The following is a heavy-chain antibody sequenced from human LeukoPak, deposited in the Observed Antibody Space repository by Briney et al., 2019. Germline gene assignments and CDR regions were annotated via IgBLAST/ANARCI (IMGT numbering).Heavy chain of an antibody. V-gene: IGHV3-30*04. Sequence: GGSLRLSCAASGFTFSSYAMHWVRQAPGKGLEWVAVISYDGSNKYYADSVKGRFTISRDNSKNTLYLQMNSLRAEDTAVYYCAKDPRSSSWYSGNMDVWGKGTTVTISS. D-gene: IGHD6-13*01. CDR3: AKDPRSSSWYSGNMDV. CDR2: ISYDGSNK. J-gene: IGHJ6*03. CDR1: GFTFSSYA.